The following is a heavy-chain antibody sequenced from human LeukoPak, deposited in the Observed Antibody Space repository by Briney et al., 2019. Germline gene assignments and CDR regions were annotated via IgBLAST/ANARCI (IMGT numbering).Heavy chain of an antibody. J-gene: IGHJ4*02. CDR2: IKDDGNMK. D-gene: IGHD3-22*01. CDR1: GFMFSSYW. CDR3: ARDERGGYYVD. V-gene: IGHV3-7*01. Sequence: GGSLRLSCAASGFMFSSYWMSWVRQAPGRELEWVANIKDDGNMKQYADSVRGRFTISRDNTKSSLYLQMSSLRAEDSAVYYCARDERGGYYVDWGQGTLVTVSS.